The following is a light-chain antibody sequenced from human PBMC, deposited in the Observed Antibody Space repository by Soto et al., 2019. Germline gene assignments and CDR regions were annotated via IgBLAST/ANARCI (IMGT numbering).Light chain of an antibody. CDR2: GTS. CDR3: QQYGSSPWT. J-gene: IGKJ1*01. Sequence: DIVLTQSPCTLSLSPGESASLSCRASQSVDSTYITWYQQKPGQAPRLLIYGTSGRATGIPDRFSGSGSGTDFTLTISRLEPEDFAVYYCQQYGSSPWTLGQGTKVDIK. CDR1: QSVDSTY. V-gene: IGKV3-20*01.